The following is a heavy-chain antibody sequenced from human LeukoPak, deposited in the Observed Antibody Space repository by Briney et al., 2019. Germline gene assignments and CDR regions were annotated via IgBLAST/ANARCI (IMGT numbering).Heavy chain of an antibody. V-gene: IGHV3-20*04. Sequence: GGSLRLSCAASGFTFDDYGMSWVRQAPGKGLEWVSGINWNGGSTGYADSVKGRFTISRDNAKNSLYLQMNSLSAEDTALYYCARVISGYSSGWRYMDVWGKGTTVTVSS. J-gene: IGHJ6*03. D-gene: IGHD6-19*01. CDR2: INWNGGST. CDR1: GFTFDDYG. CDR3: ARVISGYSSGWRYMDV.